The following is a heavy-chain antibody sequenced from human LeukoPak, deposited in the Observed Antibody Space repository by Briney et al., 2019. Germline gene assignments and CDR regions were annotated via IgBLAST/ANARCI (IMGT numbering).Heavy chain of an antibody. J-gene: IGHJ6*02. CDR3: ARDPPLRYFDWLLSQFYYYYYGMDV. CDR1: GYTFTSYG. V-gene: IGHV1-18*01. CDR2: ISAYNGNT. D-gene: IGHD3-9*01. Sequence: ASVTVSCKASGYTFTSYGISWVRQAPGQGLEWMGWISAYNGNTNYAQKLQGRVTMTTDTSTSTAYMELRSLRSDDTAVYYCARDPPLRYFDWLLSQFYYYYYGMDVWGQGTTVTVSS.